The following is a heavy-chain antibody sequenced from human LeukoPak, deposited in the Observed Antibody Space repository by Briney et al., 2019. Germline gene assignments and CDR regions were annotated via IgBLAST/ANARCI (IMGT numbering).Heavy chain of an antibody. D-gene: IGHD6-19*01. CDR3: AGTGIAVAGYWYFDL. CDR1: GGSISSHY. CDR2: IYYCGST. J-gene: IGHJ2*01. Sequence: PSETLSLTCTVSGGSISSHYWSWIRQPPGKGLEWIGYIYYCGSTNYNSSLKSRVTISVDTSKNQFSLKLSSVTAADTAVYYCAGTGIAVAGYWYFDLWGRGTLVTVSS. V-gene: IGHV4-59*08.